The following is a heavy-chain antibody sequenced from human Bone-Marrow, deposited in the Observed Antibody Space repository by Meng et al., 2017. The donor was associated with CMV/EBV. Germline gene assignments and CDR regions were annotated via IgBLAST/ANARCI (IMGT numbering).Heavy chain of an antibody. CDR1: GGSISSYY. Sequence: SETLSLTCTVSGGSISSYYWSWIRQPPGKGLEWIGYIYYSGSTNYNPSLKSRVTISVDTSKEQFSLKLSSVTAADTAVYYGARSGSYWDAFDIWGQGTMVTVSS. D-gene: IGHD1-26*01. CDR2: IYYSGST. V-gene: IGHV4-59*01. CDR3: ARSGSYWDAFDI. J-gene: IGHJ3*02.